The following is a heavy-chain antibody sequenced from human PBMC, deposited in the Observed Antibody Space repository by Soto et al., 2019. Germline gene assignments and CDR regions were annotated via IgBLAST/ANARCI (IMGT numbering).Heavy chain of an antibody. CDR1: GYTFTNFW. V-gene: IGHV5-51*01. CDR2: IYPGDSDT. CDR3: AASIFYYGMDV. J-gene: IGHJ6*02. Sequence: GESLKISCKGSGYTFTNFWIGWVRQMPGKGLEWMGIIYPGDSDTKYNPSFQGQVTISADKSITTTYLQWSSLKASDTAIYYCAASIFYYGMDVWGQGTTVTVSS.